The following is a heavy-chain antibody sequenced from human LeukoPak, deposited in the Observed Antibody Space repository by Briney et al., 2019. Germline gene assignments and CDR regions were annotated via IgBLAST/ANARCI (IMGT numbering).Heavy chain of an antibody. CDR2: ISAYNGNT. CDR1: GYTFTSYG. CDR3: AGDDYRAYYYYGMDV. D-gene: IGHD4-11*01. V-gene: IGHV1-18*01. Sequence: ASVKVSCKASGYTFTSYGISWVRQAPGQGLEWMGWISAYNGNTNYAQKLQGRVTMTTDTSTSTAYMELRSLRSDDTAVYYCAGDDYRAYYYYGMDVWGQGTTVTVSS. J-gene: IGHJ6*02.